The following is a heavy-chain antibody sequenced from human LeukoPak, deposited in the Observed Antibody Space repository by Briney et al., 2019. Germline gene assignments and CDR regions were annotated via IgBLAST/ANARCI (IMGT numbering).Heavy chain of an antibody. D-gene: IGHD2-15*01. Sequence: GGSLRLSCAASGFTFSSYAMSWVRQAPGKGLEWVSAISCSGGSTYYADSVKGRFTISRDNSKNTLYLQMDSLRAEDTAVYYCAKDLYRSSPYYFDYWGQGTLVTVSS. V-gene: IGHV3-23*01. CDR2: ISCSGGST. CDR3: AKDLYRSSPYYFDY. CDR1: GFTFSSYA. J-gene: IGHJ4*02.